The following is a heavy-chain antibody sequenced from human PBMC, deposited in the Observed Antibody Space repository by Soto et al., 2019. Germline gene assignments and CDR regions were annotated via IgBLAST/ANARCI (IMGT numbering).Heavy chain of an antibody. D-gene: IGHD6-19*01. CDR2: IHHSGST. CDR1: AGSISSNY. V-gene: IGHV4-59*01. CDR3: TIGAGWTTDY. Sequence: QVPLQESGPGLVRPSETLSLTCTVSAGSISSNYWNWIRQAPGKGLEWIGLIHHSGSTNYNPSLKSRGTISLDTSKNQLSLKLSSVTAADTAVYYCTIGAGWTTDYWGQGTLVTVSS. J-gene: IGHJ4*02.